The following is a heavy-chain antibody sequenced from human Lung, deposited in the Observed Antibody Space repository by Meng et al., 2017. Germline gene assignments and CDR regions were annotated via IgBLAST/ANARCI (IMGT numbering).Heavy chain of an antibody. CDR3: ARGTPGRSYSDF. V-gene: IGHV1-18*04. CDR2: LGAHDGDR. CDR1: DYTFTGYG. D-gene: IGHD3-10*01. J-gene: IGHJ4*02. Sequence: QVHPVQSGAEVKTPEAAVKVSCKSSDYTFTGYGVSWVRQAPGQGLEWMAWLGAHDGDRSHAPRFQGRVTVTADRLTATSFMELRNLRYDDTAVYYCARGTPGRSYSDFWGQGTLVTVSS.